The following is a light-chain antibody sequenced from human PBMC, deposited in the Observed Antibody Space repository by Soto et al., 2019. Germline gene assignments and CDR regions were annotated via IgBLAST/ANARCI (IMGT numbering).Light chain of an antibody. CDR3: QQSYSTPGT. CDR2: AAS. V-gene: IGKV1-39*01. Sequence: DIQMTPSPSSLSASVGDRVTITCRASQSISSYLNWYQQKPGKAPKLLIYAASSLQSGVPSRFSGSGSGTDFTLTISSLQPEDFATYYCQQSYSTPGTFGQGTKVDIK. CDR1: QSISSY. J-gene: IGKJ1*01.